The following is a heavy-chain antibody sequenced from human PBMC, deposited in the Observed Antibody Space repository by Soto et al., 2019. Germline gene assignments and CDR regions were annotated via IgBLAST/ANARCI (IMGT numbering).Heavy chain of an antibody. J-gene: IGHJ4*02. CDR1: GFTFKNFA. V-gene: IGHV3-23*01. Sequence: GGSLRLSCAASGFTFKNFAVSWVRQAPGKGMEWVSAIGGSGSSANYADSVKGRFTVSRDDSKSTLYLQMNSLRAEDTAIYYCTKDSHWAIISPTHDYWGQGTLVTVSS. CDR3: TKDSHWAIISPTHDY. D-gene: IGHD2-2*01. CDR2: IGGSGSSA.